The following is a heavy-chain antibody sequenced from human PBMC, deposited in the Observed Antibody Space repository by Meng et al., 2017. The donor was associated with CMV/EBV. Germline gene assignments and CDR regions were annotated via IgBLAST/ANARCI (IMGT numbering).Heavy chain of an antibody. V-gene: IGHV1-69*05. CDR2: IIPIFGTA. Sequence: SVKVSCKASGGTFSSYAISWVRQAPGQGLEWMGGIIPIFGTANYAQKFQGRVTITTDESTSKAYMELSSLRSEDTAVYYCASYEDPSYYDFWSGYYSRNRRRQAGYYYYYGMDVWGQGTTVTVSS. CDR3: ASYEDPSYYDFWSGYYSRNRRRQAGYYYYYGMDV. CDR1: GGTFSSYA. J-gene: IGHJ6*02. D-gene: IGHD3-3*01.